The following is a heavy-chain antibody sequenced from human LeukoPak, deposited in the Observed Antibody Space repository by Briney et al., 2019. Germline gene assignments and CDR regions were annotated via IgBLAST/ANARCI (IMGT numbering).Heavy chain of an antibody. CDR2: VYSSGST. J-gene: IGHJ4*02. CDR3: ARDLTVLGYFHFDY. Sequence: SETLSLTCTVSGGSISSYYWSWIRQPAGKGLECIGRVYSSGSTYYNPSLKSRVTLSVDTSKNQFSLKLSSVTAADTAVYYCARDLTVLGYFHFDYWGQGALVTVSS. D-gene: IGHD3-22*01. CDR1: GGSISSYY. V-gene: IGHV4-4*07.